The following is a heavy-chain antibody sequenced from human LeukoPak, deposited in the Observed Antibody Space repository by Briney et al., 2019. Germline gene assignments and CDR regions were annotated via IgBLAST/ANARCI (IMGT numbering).Heavy chain of an antibody. D-gene: IGHD3-22*01. Sequence: GGSLRLSCAASGFTFSSYSMNWVRQAPGKGLEWVSYISSGSSTIYYADSVKGRFTISRDNAKNSVYLQMNSLRDEDTAVYYCARGGSSGYYPDYWGQGTLVTVSS. CDR2: ISSGSSTI. CDR1: GFTFSSYS. J-gene: IGHJ4*02. V-gene: IGHV3-48*02. CDR3: ARGGSSGYYPDY.